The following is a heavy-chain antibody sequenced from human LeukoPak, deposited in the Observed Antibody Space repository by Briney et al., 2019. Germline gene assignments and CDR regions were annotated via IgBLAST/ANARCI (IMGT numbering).Heavy chain of an antibody. CDR2: ISSSSSTI. Sequence: GGSLRLSCAASGFTFSSYSMNWVRQAPGKGLEWVSYISSSSSTIYYADSVKGRFTISRNNAKNSLYLQMNSLRDEDTAVYYCARDARDYYDSSGYPDYWGQGTLVTVSS. V-gene: IGHV3-48*02. D-gene: IGHD3-22*01. CDR3: ARDARDYYDSSGYPDY. J-gene: IGHJ4*02. CDR1: GFTFSSYS.